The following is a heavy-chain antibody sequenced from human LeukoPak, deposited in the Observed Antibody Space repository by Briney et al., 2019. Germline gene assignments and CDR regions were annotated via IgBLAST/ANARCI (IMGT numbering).Heavy chain of an antibody. Sequence: PGGSLRLSCAASGFTFSNAWMSWVRQAPGKGLEWVGRIKSKTDGGTTDYAAPVKARFTISRDDSKNTLYLQMNSLKTEDTAVYYCTTTYYGSGSGYYYYYMDVWGKGTTVTVSS. CDR2: IKSKTDGGTT. V-gene: IGHV3-15*01. CDR3: TTTYYGSGSGYYYYYMDV. D-gene: IGHD3-10*01. J-gene: IGHJ6*03. CDR1: GFTFSNAW.